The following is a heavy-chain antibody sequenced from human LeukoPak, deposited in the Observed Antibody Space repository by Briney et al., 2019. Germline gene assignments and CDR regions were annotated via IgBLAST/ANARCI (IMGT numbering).Heavy chain of an antibody. Sequence: SETLSLTCTVSGGSISSGGYYWSWVRQHPGKGLEWIGYIYYSGSTNYNPSLKSRVTISVDTSKNQFSLKLSSVTAADTAVYYCARDPSPLDAFDIWGQGTMVTVSS. V-gene: IGHV4-61*08. J-gene: IGHJ3*02. CDR2: IYYSGST. CDR3: ARDPSPLDAFDI. CDR1: GGSISSGGYY.